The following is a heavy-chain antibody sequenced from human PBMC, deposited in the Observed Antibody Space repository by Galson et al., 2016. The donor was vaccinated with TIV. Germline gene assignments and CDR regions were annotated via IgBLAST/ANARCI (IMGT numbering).Heavy chain of an antibody. Sequence: SLRLSCAASGFDVSTFAMAWVRQAPGKGLEWVSTFSSSGRSTYYADSVMGRFTISRDNSKNTLYLGMNGLRAEDTAVYYCAKFSGAYSRNYFFDSCGPGTLVTVSS. V-gene: IGHV3-23*01. J-gene: IGHJ4*02. CDR1: GFDVSTFA. CDR2: FSSSGRST. D-gene: IGHD1-26*01. CDR3: AKFSGAYSRNYFFDS.